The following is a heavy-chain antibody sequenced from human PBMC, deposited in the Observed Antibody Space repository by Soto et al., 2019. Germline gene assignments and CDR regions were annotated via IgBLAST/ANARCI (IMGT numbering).Heavy chain of an antibody. CDR2: ISYDGSNK. Sequence: QVQLVESGGGVVQPGRSLRLSCAASGFTFSSYGMHWVRQAPGKGLEWVAVISYDGSNKYYADSVKGRFTISRDNSKNTLYLQMHSLRAEDTAVYYCAKDGASYYYYGMDVWGQGTTVTVSS. CDR3: AKDGASYYYYGMDV. V-gene: IGHV3-30*18. D-gene: IGHD3-10*01. J-gene: IGHJ6*02. CDR1: GFTFSSYG.